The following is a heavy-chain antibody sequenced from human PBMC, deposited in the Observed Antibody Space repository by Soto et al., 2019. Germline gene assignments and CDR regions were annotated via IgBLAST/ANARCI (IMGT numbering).Heavy chain of an antibody. J-gene: IGHJ4*02. CDR3: ASAAVTGTAGLDF. V-gene: IGHV1-2*02. CDR2: INPNSGGT. CDR1: GYTFSGFY. Sequence: QVLLLQSGAEVKKPGASVKVSCKASGYTFSGFYMHWVRQAPGQGLEWMGWINPNSGGTKSAEKFQGRVTITRDTSISTAYMELSRLTSDDTAVYYCASAAVTGTAGLDFWGQGTQVTVSS. D-gene: IGHD6-19*01.